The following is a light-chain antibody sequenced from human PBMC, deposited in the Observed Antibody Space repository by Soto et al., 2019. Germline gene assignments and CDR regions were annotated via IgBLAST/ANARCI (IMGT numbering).Light chain of an antibody. CDR1: QSVSSSF. CDR2: GAS. J-gene: IGKJ1*01. CDR3: QQYDSSHWT. Sequence: EIVLTQSPGTLSLSPGAIATLSCRASQSVSSSFLAWYQQQPRHAPRLLIYGASSGATGIPDRFSGSGSGTELTLTLSRLETEDFSVDYCQQYDSSHWTFGQGTKVEIK. V-gene: IGKV3-20*01.